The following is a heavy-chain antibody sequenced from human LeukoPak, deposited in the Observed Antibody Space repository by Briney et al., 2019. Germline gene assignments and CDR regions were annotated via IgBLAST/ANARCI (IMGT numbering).Heavy chain of an antibody. V-gene: IGHV3-23*01. Sequence: PAGGSLRLSCAASGFTFSNYAMSWVRQAPGKGLEWVSGISGSGGSTYYADSVKGRFTISRDNSKNTLYLQMNSLRVEDTAVYYCAKESGDSTGYYYNYYYYYMDAWGKGTTVTVSS. J-gene: IGHJ6*03. CDR2: ISGSGGST. CDR3: AKESGDSTGYYYNYYYYYMDA. D-gene: IGHD3-22*01. CDR1: GFTFSNYA.